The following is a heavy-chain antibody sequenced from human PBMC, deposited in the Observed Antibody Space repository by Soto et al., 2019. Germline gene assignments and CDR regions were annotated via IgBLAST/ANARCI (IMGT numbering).Heavy chain of an antibody. CDR1: GFTCGDYA. V-gene: IGHV3-49*03. CDR3: TRYTSTSRYSYFGMDV. D-gene: IGHD2-2*01. J-gene: IGHJ6*02. Sequence: GGAVRLSCVGFGFTCGDYAISWSRQAAGKGLEWVGVIRSKAYGETKDYAASVKGRFTILRDDSKSIAYLQMNSLQSEDTGVYYCTRYTSTSRYSYFGMDVWGHGTTVTVSS. CDR2: IRSKAYGETK.